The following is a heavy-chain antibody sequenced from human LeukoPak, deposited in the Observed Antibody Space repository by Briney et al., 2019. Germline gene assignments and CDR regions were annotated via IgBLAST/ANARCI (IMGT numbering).Heavy chain of an antibody. CDR1: GFTFSSYA. CDR2: ISGSGGST. Sequence: GGSLRLSCAASGFTFSSYAMSWVRQAPGKGLAWVSAISGSGGSTYYADSVKGRFTISRDNSKNTLYLQMNSLRAEDTAVYYCAKDRAGWFGEFDYWGQGTLVTVSS. D-gene: IGHD3-10*01. J-gene: IGHJ4*02. V-gene: IGHV3-23*01. CDR3: AKDRAGWFGEFDY.